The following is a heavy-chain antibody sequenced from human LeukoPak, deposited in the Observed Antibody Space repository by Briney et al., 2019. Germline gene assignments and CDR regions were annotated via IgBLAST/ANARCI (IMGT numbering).Heavy chain of an antibody. V-gene: IGHV3-43*02. Sequence: GGSLRLSCAASGFTFSSYGMSWVRQAPGKGLEWVSLISADGGSTFSADSVKGRFSISRDNSKNSLYLQMNSLRSEDTAMYYCAKESGKFDYWGQGTLVGVSS. CDR3: AKESGKFDY. CDR1: GFTFSSYG. CDR2: ISADGGST. J-gene: IGHJ4*02.